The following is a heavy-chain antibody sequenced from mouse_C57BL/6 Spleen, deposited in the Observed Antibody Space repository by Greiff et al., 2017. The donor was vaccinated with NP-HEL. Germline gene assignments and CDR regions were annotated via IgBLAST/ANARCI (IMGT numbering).Heavy chain of an antibody. CDR2: INPSTGGT. CDR3: ARKGYYGSYWYFDV. D-gene: IGHD1-1*01. V-gene: IGHV1-42*01. CDR1: GYSFTGYY. Sequence: EVQLVESGPELVKPGASVKISCKASGYSFTGYYMNWVKQSPEKSLEWIGEINPSTGGTTYNQKFKAKATLTVDKSSSTAYMQLKSLTSEDSAVYYCARKGYYGSYWYFDVWGTGTTVTVSS. J-gene: IGHJ1*03.